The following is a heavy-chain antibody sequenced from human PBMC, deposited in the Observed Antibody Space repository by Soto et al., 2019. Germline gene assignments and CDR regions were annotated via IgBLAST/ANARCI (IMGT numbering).Heavy chain of an antibody. J-gene: IGHJ5*02. CDR3: ARAVITMVRGGFDP. Sequence: QVQLQESGPGLVKPSETLSLTCTVSGGSISSYYWSWIRQPPGKGLEWIGYIYYSGSTNYNPSLKSRVTISVDTSKNQFSLKLSSVTAADTAVYYCARAVITMVRGGFDPWGQGTLVTVSS. V-gene: IGHV4-59*08. CDR2: IYYSGST. D-gene: IGHD3-10*01. CDR1: GGSISSYY.